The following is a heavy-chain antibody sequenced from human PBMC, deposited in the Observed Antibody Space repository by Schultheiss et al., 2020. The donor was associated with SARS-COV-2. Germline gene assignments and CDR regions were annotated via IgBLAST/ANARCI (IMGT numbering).Heavy chain of an antibody. V-gene: IGHV4-61*02. CDR2: IYTSGST. CDR1: GGSISSSSYY. J-gene: IGHJ6*04. CDR3: ARADGMDV. Sequence: SETLSLTCTVSGGSISSSSYYWGWIRQPAGKGLEWIGRIYTSGSTNYNPSLKSRVTISVDTSKNQFSLKLSSVTAADTAVYYCARADGMDVWGKGTTVTVSS.